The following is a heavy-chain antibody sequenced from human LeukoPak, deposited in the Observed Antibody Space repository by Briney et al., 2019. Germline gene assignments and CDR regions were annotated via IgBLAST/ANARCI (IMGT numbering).Heavy chain of an antibody. Sequence: PSETLSLTCAVSGGSISSGGYYWSWIRQPAGKGLEWIGRIYTSGSTNYNPSLKSRVTISVDTSKNQFSLKLSSVTAADTAVYYCARHSISGSGWTPGDYWGQGTLVTVSS. J-gene: IGHJ4*02. V-gene: IGHV4-61*02. D-gene: IGHD6-19*01. CDR3: ARHSISGSGWTPGDY. CDR2: IYTSGST. CDR1: GGSISSGGYY.